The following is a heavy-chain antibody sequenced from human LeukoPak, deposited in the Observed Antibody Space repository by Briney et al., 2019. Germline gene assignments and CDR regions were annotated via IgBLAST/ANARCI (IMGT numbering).Heavy chain of an antibody. V-gene: IGHV1-69*02. J-gene: IGHJ5*02. Sequence: SVKVSCNASGGTFRSYTISWVRQAPGQGLEWMGRIIPILGIANYAQKFQGRVTITADKSTSTAYMELSSLRSEDTAVYYCTYYYDSSGYYGGFDPWGQGTLVTVSS. D-gene: IGHD3-22*01. CDR2: IIPILGIA. CDR3: TYYYDSSGYYGGFDP. CDR1: GGTFRSYT.